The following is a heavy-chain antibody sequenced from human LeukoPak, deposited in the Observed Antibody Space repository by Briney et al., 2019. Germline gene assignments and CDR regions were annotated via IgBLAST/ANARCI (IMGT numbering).Heavy chain of an antibody. D-gene: IGHD5-24*01. Sequence: SETLSLTCIVSGGSISTYYWSWIRQPPGKGLEWIGYIYYNGSTNYNPSLKSRVTISVDTSKNQFSLKLSSVTAADTAVYYCARAFRDGYNFASKDDAFDIWGQGTMVTVSS. CDR3: ARAFRDGYNFASKDDAFDI. CDR2: IYYNGST. J-gene: IGHJ3*02. CDR1: GGSISTYY. V-gene: IGHV4-59*01.